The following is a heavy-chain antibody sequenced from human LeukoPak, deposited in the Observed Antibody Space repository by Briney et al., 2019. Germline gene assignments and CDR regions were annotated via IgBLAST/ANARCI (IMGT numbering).Heavy chain of an antibody. J-gene: IGHJ4*02. CDR3: AKDDAWLRFGE. V-gene: IGHV3-23*01. CDR2: ISGSGGST. Sequence: GSLRLSCAASGFTFSRYDMSWVRQAPGKGLEWVSAISGSGGSTYYADSVKGRFTISRDNSKNMLYLEVISLTADDTAVYYCAKDDAWLRFGEWSQGTLVTVSS. CDR1: GFTFSRYD. D-gene: IGHD3-10*01.